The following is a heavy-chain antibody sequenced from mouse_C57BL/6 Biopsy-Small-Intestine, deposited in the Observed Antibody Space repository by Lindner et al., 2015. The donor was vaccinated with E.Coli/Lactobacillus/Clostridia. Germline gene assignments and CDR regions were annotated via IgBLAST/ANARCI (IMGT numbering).Heavy chain of an antibody. V-gene: IGHV1-63*01. J-gene: IGHJ3*01. Sequence: VQLQESGAELVRPGTSVKMSCKASGYTFTNYWIGWAKQRPGHGLEWIGDIYPGGGYTNYNEKLKGKATLTADKSSSTAYMQFSSLTSEDSAIYYCARSWDYDGPFAYWGQGTLVTVSA. CDR3: ARSWDYDGPFAY. CDR2: IYPGGGYT. D-gene: IGHD2-4*01. CDR1: GYTFTNYW.